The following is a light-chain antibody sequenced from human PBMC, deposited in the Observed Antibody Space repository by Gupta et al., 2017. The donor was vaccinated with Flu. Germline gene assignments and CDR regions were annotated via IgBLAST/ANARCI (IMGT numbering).Light chain of an antibody. V-gene: IGLV2-23*01. CDR2: EGG. CDR3: CSYAGSSTWV. CDR1: SGDVGYYNL. Sequence: SALPQPASVSGSPGQSITISCTGTSGDVGYYNLVSWYHQHPGKAPKLMIYEGGKRPSGVSNRFSGSKSGNTASLTISGLQAEDEADYYCCSYAGSSTWVFGGGTKLTVL. J-gene: IGLJ3*02.